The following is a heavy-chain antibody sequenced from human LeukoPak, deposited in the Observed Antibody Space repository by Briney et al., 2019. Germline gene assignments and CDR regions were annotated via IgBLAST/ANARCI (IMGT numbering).Heavy chain of an antibody. D-gene: IGHD6-13*01. V-gene: IGHV3-23*01. J-gene: IGHJ2*01. Sequence: PGGSLRLSCAASGFTFKNYAMSWVRQAPGKGLEWVSTFSGSGGSTYYADSVKDRFTISRDNSRNTLYLQMDSLRGEDTAVYYCAKGVYSSTLGAFDLWGRGTLVTVSS. CDR2: FSGSGGST. CDR3: AKGVYSSTLGAFDL. CDR1: GFTFKNYA.